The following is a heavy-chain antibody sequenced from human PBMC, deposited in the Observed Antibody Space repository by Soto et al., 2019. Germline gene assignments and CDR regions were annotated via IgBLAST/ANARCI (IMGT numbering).Heavy chain of an antibody. V-gene: IGHV4-4*02. Sequence: LSLTCAVSGGSISSSNWWSWVRQPPGKGLEWIGEIYHSGSTNYNPSLKSRVTISVDKSKNQFSLKLSSVTAADTAVYYCARDLGYDSSGYNNTPYGYWGQGTLVTVSS. CDR2: IYHSGST. D-gene: IGHD3-22*01. CDR1: GGSISSSNW. J-gene: IGHJ4*02. CDR3: ARDLGYDSSGYNNTPYGY.